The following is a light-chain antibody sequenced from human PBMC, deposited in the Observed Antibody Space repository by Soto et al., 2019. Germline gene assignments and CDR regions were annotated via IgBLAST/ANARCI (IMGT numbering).Light chain of an antibody. CDR2: DVS. Sequence: QSALTQPASVSGSPGQSITISCTGTSSDVGGYNYVSWYQQHPGKAPKLMIYDVSNRPSGVSNRFAGSKSGNTASLSTSGRQAEDEADYYCSSYTSSSTRVFGTGTKVTVL. V-gene: IGLV2-14*01. CDR3: SSYTSSSTRV. CDR1: SSDVGGYNY. J-gene: IGLJ1*01.